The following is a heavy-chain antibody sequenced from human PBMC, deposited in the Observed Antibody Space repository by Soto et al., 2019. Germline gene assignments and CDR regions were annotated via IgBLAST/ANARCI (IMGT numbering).Heavy chain of an antibody. Sequence: QVQLVQSGAEVKKPGSSVKVSCKASGGTFSSYAISWVRQAPGQGLEWMGGIIPIFGTANYAQKFQGRVTITADESTSTAYRELSSLRSEDTAVYYCARGDTAMVPSLTVFDYWGQGTLVTVSS. CDR1: GGTFSSYA. CDR3: ARGDTAMVPSLTVFDY. V-gene: IGHV1-69*01. D-gene: IGHD5-18*01. CDR2: IIPIFGTA. J-gene: IGHJ4*02.